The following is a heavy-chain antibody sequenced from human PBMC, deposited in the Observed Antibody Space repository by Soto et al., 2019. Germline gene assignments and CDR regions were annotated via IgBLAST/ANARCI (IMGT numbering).Heavy chain of an antibody. CDR1: GFTFSSYE. CDR3: ARQGESGSYSGFVFDS. D-gene: IGHD1-26*01. Sequence: EVQLVESGAGLVQPGGSLRLSCAASGFTFSSYEMNWVRQAPGKGLEWVSYISSSGSTIYYVDSVKGRFTISRDNARNSLYLQMNSLRAEDTAVYYCARQGESGSYSGFVFDSWGQGALVTVSS. V-gene: IGHV3-48*03. CDR2: ISSSGSTI. J-gene: IGHJ4*02.